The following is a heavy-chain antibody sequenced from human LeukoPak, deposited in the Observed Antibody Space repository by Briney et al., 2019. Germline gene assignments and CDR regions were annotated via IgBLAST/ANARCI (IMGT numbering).Heavy chain of an antibody. CDR3: ARLPNSSGYYFDY. CDR2: IYYSGST. V-gene: IGHV4-31*03. CDR1: GGSISSGGYY. Sequence: SETLSLTCTVSGGSISSGGYYWSWIRQHPGKGLEWIGYIYYSGSTYYNPSLKSRVTLSVDTSKNQFSLKLSSVTAADTAVYYCARLPNSSGYYFDYWGQGTLVTVSS. J-gene: IGHJ4*02. D-gene: IGHD3-22*01.